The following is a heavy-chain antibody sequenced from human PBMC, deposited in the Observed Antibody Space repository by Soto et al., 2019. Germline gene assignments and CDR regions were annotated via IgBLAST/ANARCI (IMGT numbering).Heavy chain of an antibody. CDR2: IYYSGST. CDR1: GGSISSSSYY. CDR3: ARHYYGDLTPAEYFQH. J-gene: IGHJ1*01. D-gene: IGHD4-17*01. Sequence: QLQLQESGPGLVKPSETLSLTCTVSGGSISSSSYYWGWIRQPPGKGLEWIGSIYYSGSTYYNPSLKSRVTISVDTSKNQFSLKLSSVTAADTAVYYCARHYYGDLTPAEYFQHWGQGTLVTVSS. V-gene: IGHV4-39*01.